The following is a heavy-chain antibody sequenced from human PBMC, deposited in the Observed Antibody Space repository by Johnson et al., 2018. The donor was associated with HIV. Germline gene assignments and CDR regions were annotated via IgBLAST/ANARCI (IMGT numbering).Heavy chain of an antibody. CDR2: IYSGGST. Sequence: VQLVESGGGLVQPGGSLRLSCAASGFTVSSNYMNWVRQAPGKGLEWVSVIYSGGSTYYADSVKGRFTISRDNSKNTLYLQMNSLRAEDTAVYYCARDLRIYDAFDIWGQGTMVTVSS. CDR3: ARDLRIYDAFDI. V-gene: IGHV3-66*02. D-gene: IGHD3-10*01. CDR1: GFTVSSNY. J-gene: IGHJ3*02.